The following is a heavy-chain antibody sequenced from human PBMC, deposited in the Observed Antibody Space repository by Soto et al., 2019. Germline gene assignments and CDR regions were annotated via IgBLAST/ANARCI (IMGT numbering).Heavy chain of an antibody. V-gene: IGHV1-69*01. CDR1: GGTFSSYA. CDR2: IIPIFGTA. D-gene: IGHD6-19*01. Sequence: QVQLVQSGAEVKKPGSSVKVSCKASGGTFSSYAISWVRQAPGQGLEWMGGIIPIFGTANYAQKFQGRVTVTADESTSKAYMGVSSLRSEDTAVYYCARGGGIAVAGTRWFDPWGQGTLVTVSS. J-gene: IGHJ5*02. CDR3: ARGGGIAVAGTRWFDP.